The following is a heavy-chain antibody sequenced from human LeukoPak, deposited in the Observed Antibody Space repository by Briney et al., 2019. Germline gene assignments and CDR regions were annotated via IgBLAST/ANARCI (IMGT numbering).Heavy chain of an antibody. CDR2: IIPMFDIT. CDR3: ARDSSAAGSGGLFDP. V-gene: IGHV1-69*04. CDR1: GGTFSSYG. D-gene: IGHD6-13*01. J-gene: IGHJ5*02. Sequence: SVKVSRKASGGTFSSYGVSWVRQAPGQRLEWLGRIIPMFDITNYAQKFQGRVTVTADKATNTAYMELSSLISEDTAVYYCARDSSAAGSGGLFDPWGQGTQVTVSS.